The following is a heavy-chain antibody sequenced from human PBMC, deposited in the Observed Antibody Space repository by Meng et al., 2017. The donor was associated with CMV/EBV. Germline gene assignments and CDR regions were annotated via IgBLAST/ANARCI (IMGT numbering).Heavy chain of an antibody. D-gene: IGHD3-10*01. CDR2: ISSSGSTI. CDR3: ARDMVYRV. Sequence: LSLTCTVSGGSVSSGSYYWSWIRQPPGKGLEWVSYISSSGSTIYYADSVKGRFTISRDNAKNSLYLQMNSLRAEDTAVYYCARDMVYRVWGQGTTVTVSS. V-gene: IGHV3-11*01. CDR1: GGSVSSGSYY. J-gene: IGHJ6*02.